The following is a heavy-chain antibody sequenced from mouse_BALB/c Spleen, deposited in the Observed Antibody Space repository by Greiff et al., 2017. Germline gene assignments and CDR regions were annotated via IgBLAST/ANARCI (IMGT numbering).Heavy chain of an antibody. CDR1: GFNIKDTY. V-gene: IGHV14-3*02. CDR2: IDPANGNT. CDR3: AHYGSSSWYFDV. J-gene: IGHJ1*01. D-gene: IGHD1-1*01. Sequence: VHVKQSGAELVKPGASVKLSCTASGFNIKDTYMHWVKQRPEQGLEWIGRIDPANGNTKYDPKFQGKATITADTSSNTAYLQLSSLTSEDTAVCYCAHYGSSSWYFDVWGAGTTVTVSS.